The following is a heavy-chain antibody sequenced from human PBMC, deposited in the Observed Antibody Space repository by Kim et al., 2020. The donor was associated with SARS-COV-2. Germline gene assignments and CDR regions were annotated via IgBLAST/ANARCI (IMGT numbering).Heavy chain of an antibody. Sequence: GGSLRLSCAASGFTFSAYATTWVRQTPGKGLEWVSTINAGGSGTYYADSVKGRFTISRDNSKNTLYLQMNSLRVEDTAVYYCAEAPIRGMVTIGYWGQGTLVTVSS. CDR2: INAGGSGT. CDR3: AEAPIRGMVTIGY. V-gene: IGHV3-23*01. D-gene: IGHD2-21*02. J-gene: IGHJ4*02. CDR1: GFTFSAYA.